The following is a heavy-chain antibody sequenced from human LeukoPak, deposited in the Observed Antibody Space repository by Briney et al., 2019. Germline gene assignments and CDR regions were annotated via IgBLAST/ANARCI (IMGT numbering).Heavy chain of an antibody. V-gene: IGHV3-48*04. D-gene: IGHD2-2*02. J-gene: IGHJ4*02. CDR3: ARGSFIVVVPAALRELDY. Sequence: PGGSLRLSCVASGFSLSSYSMNWVRQAPGKGLEWISFIHSSGGIIFYAESVKGRFTISRDNAKNSLFLQMNSLRAEDTAVYYCARGSFIVVVPAALRELDYWGQGTLVTVSS. CDR2: IHSSGGII. CDR1: GFSLSSYS.